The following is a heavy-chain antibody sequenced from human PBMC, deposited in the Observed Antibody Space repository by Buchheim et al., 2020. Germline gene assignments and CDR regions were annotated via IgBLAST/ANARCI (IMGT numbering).Heavy chain of an antibody. CDR2: IKEDGTEV. D-gene: IGHD2/OR15-2a*01. V-gene: IGHV3-7*01. J-gene: IGHJ4*02. CDR1: GFTFSNYW. Sequence: EVQLVESGGGLAQPGGSLRLSCAASGFTFSNYWMSWVRQAPGKGLEWVANIKEDGTEVHFVDSVKGRFFISRENARNSLYLQLNSLRVEDSAMYYCVRFGIVPPIYYFDYWGQGT. CDR3: VRFGIVPPIYYFDY.